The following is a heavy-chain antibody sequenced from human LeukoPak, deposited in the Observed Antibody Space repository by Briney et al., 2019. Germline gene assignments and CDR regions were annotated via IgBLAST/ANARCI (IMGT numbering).Heavy chain of an antibody. D-gene: IGHD1-14*01. CDR1: GYTFTIYG. J-gene: IGHJ4*02. CDR3: ALRAYGIDNDY. CDR2: ISAYNGNT. V-gene: IGHV1-18*01. Sequence: ASVKVSCKATGYTFTIYGISWVRQAPGQGLEWMGWISAYNGNTNYAQKLQGRVTMTTDTSTSTAYMELRSLRSDETAVYYCALRAYGIDNDYWGQGTLVTVSS.